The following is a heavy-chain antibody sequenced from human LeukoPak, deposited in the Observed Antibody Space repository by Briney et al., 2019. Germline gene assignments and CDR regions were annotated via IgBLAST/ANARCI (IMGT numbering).Heavy chain of an antibody. Sequence: SETLSPTCSVSNDSIRNYYWSWIRQPPGKALEWIGYIYHTGNTNYNPSLKSRLTMSIDTSKNRFSLNLNSVTAADTAVYYCARGNYGSGSYYVVDFDYWGQGTLVTVSS. D-gene: IGHD3-10*01. CDR1: NDSIRNYY. V-gene: IGHV4-59*01. J-gene: IGHJ4*02. CDR3: ARGNYGSGSYYVVDFDY. CDR2: IYHTGNT.